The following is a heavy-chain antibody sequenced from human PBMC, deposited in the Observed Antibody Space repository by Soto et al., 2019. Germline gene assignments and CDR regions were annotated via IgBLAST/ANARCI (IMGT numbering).Heavy chain of an antibody. CDR2: INPNSGGT. CDR1: GYTFTGYY. V-gene: IGHV1-2*04. CDR3: ARGGVWGSGSHLGWYFDL. Sequence: QVQLVQSGAEVKKPGASVKVSCKASGYTFTGYYMHWVRQAPGQGLEWMGWINPNSGGTNYAQKFQGWVTMTRDASISTAYMELSRLRSDDTAVYYCARGGVWGSGSHLGWYFDLWGRGTLVTVSS. J-gene: IGHJ2*01. D-gene: IGHD3-10*01.